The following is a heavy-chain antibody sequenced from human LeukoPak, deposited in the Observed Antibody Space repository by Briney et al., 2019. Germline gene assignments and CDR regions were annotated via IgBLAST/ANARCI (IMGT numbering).Heavy chain of an antibody. CDR1: GGSFSGYY. D-gene: IGHD2-2*01. J-gene: IGHJ3*02. CDR2: INHSGST. CDR3: ARRSPDIVVVPAAIDVANAFDI. V-gene: IGHV4-34*01. Sequence: PPETLSLTCAVYGGSFSGYYWSWIRQPPGKGLEWIGEINHSGSTNYNPSLKSRVTISVDTSKNQFSLKLSSVTAADTAVYYCARRSPDIVVVPAAIDVANAFDIRGQGTMVTVSS.